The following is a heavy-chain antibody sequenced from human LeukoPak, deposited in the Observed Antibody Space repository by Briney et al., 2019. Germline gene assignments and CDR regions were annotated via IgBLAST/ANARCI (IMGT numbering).Heavy chain of an antibody. CDR2: VDHTGST. Sequence: PSETLSLTCTVSDDSITMYYWTWIRQPPGKGLEWIGYVDHTGSTKFNPSLNGRVSISVDTSKNQFSLQLNSVTPEDTAVYYCARGTRDNWNYVRWFDPWGQGTLVTVSS. CDR1: DDSITMYY. J-gene: IGHJ5*02. D-gene: IGHD1-7*01. V-gene: IGHV4-59*12. CDR3: ARGTRDNWNYVRWFDP.